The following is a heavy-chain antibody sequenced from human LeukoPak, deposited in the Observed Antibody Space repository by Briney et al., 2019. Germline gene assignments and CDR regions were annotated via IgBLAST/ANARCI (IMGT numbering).Heavy chain of an antibody. CDR1: GYTFTNYD. V-gene: IGHV1-18*01. D-gene: IGHD4/OR15-4a*01. CDR3: AKIAYGANFFDY. Sequence: GASVKVSCKASGYTFTNYDINWVRQAPGQGLEWMGWISTYNGNTNYAQKLQGRVTMTTDTSTSTVYMELRSLRSDDTAVHYCAKIAYGANFFDYWGQGTLVTVSS. J-gene: IGHJ4*02. CDR2: ISTYNGNT.